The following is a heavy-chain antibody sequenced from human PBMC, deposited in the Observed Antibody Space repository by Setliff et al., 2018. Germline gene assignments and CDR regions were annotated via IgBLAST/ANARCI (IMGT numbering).Heavy chain of an antibody. Sequence: GGSLRLSCAVSGFSVSSNFMSWVRQAPGKGLEWASVIYSDGVRYSADSLKGRFTISRDNAKNSLYLQMNSLRAEDTAVYYCARGGYNFWSGYPYYYYYYGMDVWGQGTTVTVSS. CDR2: IYSDGVR. D-gene: IGHD3-3*01. V-gene: IGHV3-66*01. CDR1: GFSVSSNF. CDR3: ARGGYNFWSGYPYYYYYYGMDV. J-gene: IGHJ6*02.